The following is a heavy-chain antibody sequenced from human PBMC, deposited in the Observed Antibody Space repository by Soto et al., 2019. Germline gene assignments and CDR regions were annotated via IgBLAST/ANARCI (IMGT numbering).Heavy chain of an antibody. J-gene: IGHJ4*02. Sequence: QVHLVQSASEAKKPGASVKLSCTAAGYTFTTYGFSWLRQAPGQGLELMGWISGHNGKTKYAQSFQGRITMTTDTSTRTAYMELRSLRSDDTAVYYCARDRGYLHDSTGYVDHWGQGALVTVSS. CDR3: ARDRGYLHDSTGYVDH. CDR2: ISGHNGKT. V-gene: IGHV1-18*04. CDR1: GYTFTTYG. D-gene: IGHD3-9*01.